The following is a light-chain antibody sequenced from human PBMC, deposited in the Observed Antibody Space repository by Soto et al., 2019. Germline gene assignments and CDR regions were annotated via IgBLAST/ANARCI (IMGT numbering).Light chain of an antibody. CDR3: QQYNRYST. CDR1: QNIYTW. Sequence: QVTQCPSTLSASVGYRGTLPCRASQNIYTWFAWYQTKPGIAPKPLIHKASTFESGAPSLFSSSCVGTEFTLTISGLPDEDSATYYYQQYNRYSTFGQGTKVDI. V-gene: IGKV1-5*03. J-gene: IGKJ1*01. CDR2: KAS.